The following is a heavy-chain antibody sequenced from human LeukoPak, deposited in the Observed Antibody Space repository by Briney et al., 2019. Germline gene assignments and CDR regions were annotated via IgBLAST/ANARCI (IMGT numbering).Heavy chain of an antibody. V-gene: IGHV3-23*01. D-gene: IGHD2-2*01. CDR2: IDISGGST. Sequence: GGSLGLSCAASGFSFSSHAMCWVRQAPGKGLEWVSSIDISGGSTYYADSVQGRFTISRDNSKNTLFLQMNSLRAEDTAVYYCAKGGYCSSTSCYVGWFDPWGQGTLVTVSS. J-gene: IGHJ5*02. CDR3: AKGGYCSSTSCYVGWFDP. CDR1: GFSFSSHA.